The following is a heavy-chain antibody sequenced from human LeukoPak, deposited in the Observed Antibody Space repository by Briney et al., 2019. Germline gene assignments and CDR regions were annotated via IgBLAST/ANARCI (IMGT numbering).Heavy chain of an antibody. CDR2: IYHSGST. Sequence: SETLSLTCTVSGYSISSGYYWGWIRQPPGKGLEWIESIYHSGSTYYNPSLKSRVTISVDTSKNQFSLKLSSVTAADTAVYYCARDQAGRSGYDYRNGWFDPWGQGTLVTVSS. D-gene: IGHD5-12*01. V-gene: IGHV4-38-2*02. CDR1: GYSISSGYY. CDR3: ARDQAGRSGYDYRNGWFDP. J-gene: IGHJ5*02.